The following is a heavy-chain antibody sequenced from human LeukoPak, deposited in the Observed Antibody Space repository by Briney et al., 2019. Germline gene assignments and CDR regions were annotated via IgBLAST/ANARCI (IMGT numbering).Heavy chain of an antibody. CDR1: GGSFSGYY. Sequence: SETLSLTCAVYGGSFSGYYWSWIRQPPGKGLEWIGEINHSGSTNYNPSLKSRVTISVDTSKNQFSLKLSSVTAADTAVYYCARLRSQWPYDFWSGPLYYYMDVWGKGTTVTVSS. CDR2: INHSGST. V-gene: IGHV4-34*01. CDR3: ARLRSQWPYDFWSGPLYYYMDV. J-gene: IGHJ6*03. D-gene: IGHD3-3*01.